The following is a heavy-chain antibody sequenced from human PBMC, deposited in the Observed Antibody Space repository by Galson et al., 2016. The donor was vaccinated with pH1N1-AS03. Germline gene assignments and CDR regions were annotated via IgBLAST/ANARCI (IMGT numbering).Heavy chain of an antibody. CDR3: ARVREATSWKYFFDY. CDR1: EYSFPNYW. CDR2: IYPGDSDT. Sequence: QSGAEVKKPGESLKISCKGSEYSFPNYWIAWVRQMPGNGLEWVGLIYPGDSDTRSTPSFQGQVPFSADKSNDTAYLQWSSLQASDTALSYCARVREATSWKYFFDYWGQGTLVTVSS. V-gene: IGHV5-51*01. J-gene: IGHJ4*02. D-gene: IGHD1-1*01.